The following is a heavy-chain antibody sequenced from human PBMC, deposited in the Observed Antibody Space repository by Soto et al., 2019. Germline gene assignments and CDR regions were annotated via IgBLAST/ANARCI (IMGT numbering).Heavy chain of an antibody. D-gene: IGHD3-10*01. J-gene: IGHJ5*02. CDR2: IYYSGST. Sequence: SETLSLTYTVSGGSISSSSYYWGWIRQPPGKGLEWIGSIYYSGSTYYNPSLKSRVTISVDTSKNQFSLKLSSVTAADTAVYYCARRDYGSGSYWFDPWGQGTLVTVSS. V-gene: IGHV4-39*01. CDR3: ARRDYGSGSYWFDP. CDR1: GGSISSSSYY.